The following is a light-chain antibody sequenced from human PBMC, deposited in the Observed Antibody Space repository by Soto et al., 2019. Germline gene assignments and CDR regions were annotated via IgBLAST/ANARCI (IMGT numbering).Light chain of an antibody. CDR3: QQYYSTPYT. Sequence: DFVMTQTPDSLAVSLGERATINCKSSPSVLSSSNNKNYLAWYQQKPGQPPKLLIYWASTRDSGVPDRFSGSGSGTDFTLTISSLQAEDVAVYYCQQYYSTPYTFGPGTNVDIK. V-gene: IGKV4-1*01. CDR1: PSVLSSSNNKNY. CDR2: WAS. J-gene: IGKJ2*01.